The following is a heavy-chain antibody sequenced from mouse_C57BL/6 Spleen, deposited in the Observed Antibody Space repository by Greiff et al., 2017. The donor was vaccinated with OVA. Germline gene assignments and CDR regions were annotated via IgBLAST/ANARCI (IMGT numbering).Heavy chain of an antibody. Sequence: EVKLQESGPGLVKPSQSLSLTCSVTGYSITSGYYWNWIRQFPGNKLEWMGYISYDGSNNYNPSLKNRISITRDTSKNQFFLKLNSVTTEDTATYYCARGGRTYYFDYWGQGTTLTVSS. V-gene: IGHV3-6*01. CDR2: ISYDGSN. CDR3: ARGGRTYYFDY. CDR1: GYSITSGYY. J-gene: IGHJ2*01.